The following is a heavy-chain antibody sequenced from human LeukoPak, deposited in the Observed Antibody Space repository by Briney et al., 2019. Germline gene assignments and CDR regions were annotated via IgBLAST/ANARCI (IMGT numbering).Heavy chain of an antibody. J-gene: IGHJ4*02. V-gene: IGHV1-8*03. CDR2: MNANSGNT. Sequence: GASVKVSCKTSGYTFTSYDINWVRQASGRGLEWMGWMNANSGNTGYAQKFHGRFTFTRDTSTGTAYMELSSLRSEDTAVYYCARGASRSFDKWGQGTLVTVSS. CDR1: GYTFTSYD. CDR3: ARGASRSFDK.